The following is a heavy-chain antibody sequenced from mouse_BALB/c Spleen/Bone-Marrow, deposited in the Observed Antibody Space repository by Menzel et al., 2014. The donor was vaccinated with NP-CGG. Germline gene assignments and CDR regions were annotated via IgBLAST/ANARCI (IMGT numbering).Heavy chain of an antibody. CDR2: IYPGDGST. CDR1: GYTFTSYY. CDR3: ARQAMDY. Sequence: QVQLQQPGPELVKPGASVKMSCKASGYTFTSYYIHWVKQRPGQGLEWIGWIYPGDGSTKYNEKFKGKTTLTADKSSSTAYMLLSSLTSEDSAIYFCARQAMDYWGQGTSVTVSP. J-gene: IGHJ4*01. V-gene: IGHV1S56*01.